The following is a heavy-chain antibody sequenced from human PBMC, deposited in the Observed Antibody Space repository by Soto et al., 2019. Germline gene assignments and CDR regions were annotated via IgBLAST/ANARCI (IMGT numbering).Heavy chain of an antibody. Sequence: SVKDSCYASRGTFSSYASIWLRRPPGQGLEWMGGIIPIFGTANYAQKSHGRVTITADESTSTAYMELSSLRSEDTAVYYCARGAAMVDYYYYGMDVWGQGTTVTVSS. CDR3: ARGAAMVDYYYYGMDV. J-gene: IGHJ6*02. CDR1: RGTFSSYA. CDR2: IIPIFGTA. D-gene: IGHD5-18*01. V-gene: IGHV1-69*13.